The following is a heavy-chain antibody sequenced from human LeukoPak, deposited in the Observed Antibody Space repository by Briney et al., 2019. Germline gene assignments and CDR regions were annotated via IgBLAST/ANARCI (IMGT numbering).Heavy chain of an antibody. V-gene: IGHV1-2*02. CDR1: GYTFTGYY. Sequence: VASVKVSCKASGYTFTGYYMHWVRQAPGQGLEWMGWINPNSGGTNYAQKFQGRVTMTRDTSISTAYMELSRLGSDDTAVYYCARGSDDFWSGYSPSYWGQGTLVTVSS. J-gene: IGHJ4*02. D-gene: IGHD3-3*01. CDR2: INPNSGGT. CDR3: ARGSDDFWSGYSPSY.